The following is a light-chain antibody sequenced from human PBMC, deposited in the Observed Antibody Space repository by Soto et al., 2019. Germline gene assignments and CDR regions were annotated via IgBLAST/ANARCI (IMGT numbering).Light chain of an antibody. CDR2: GAS. J-gene: IGKJ1*01. CDR3: QQYNNWPPERT. V-gene: IGKV3-15*01. CDR1: QSVSSN. Sequence: EIVMTQPPAALSVSPGERATLSCRASQSVSSNLAWYQQKPGQAPRLLIYGASTRATGIPARFSGSGSGTEFTLTISSLHSEDFAIYYCQQYNNWPPERTFGRGTKVEIK.